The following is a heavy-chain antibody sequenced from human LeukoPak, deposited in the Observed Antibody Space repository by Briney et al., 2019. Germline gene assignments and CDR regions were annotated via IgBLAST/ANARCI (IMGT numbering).Heavy chain of an antibody. CDR3: PRVLLHDYGDYAAFDI. V-gene: IGHV3-21*01. CDR1: GFTFSTYG. J-gene: IGHJ3*02. Sequence: PGGSLRLSCVASGFTFSTYGMSWVSQAPGKGLEWVSSISSSSSYIYYADSVKGRFTISRDNAKNSLYLQMNSLRAEDTAVYYCPRVLLHDYGDYAAFDIWGQGTMVTVSS. CDR2: ISSSSSYI. D-gene: IGHD4-17*01.